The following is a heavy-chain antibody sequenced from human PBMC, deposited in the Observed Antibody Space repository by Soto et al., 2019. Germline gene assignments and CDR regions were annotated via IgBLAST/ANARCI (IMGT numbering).Heavy chain of an antibody. D-gene: IGHD3-10*01. J-gene: IGHJ4*02. V-gene: IGHV1-46*01. CDR1: GYTFTSYY. CDR2: INPSGGST. Sequence: QVQVVQSGAEMKKPGASVKVSCKASGYTFTSYYMHWVRQAPGQGLEWMGIINPSGGSTIYAQKFQGSVTMTRDTSTSTVYMELSSLRSEDTPLYYWARDMEDWGQGTLVTVSS. CDR3: ARDMED.